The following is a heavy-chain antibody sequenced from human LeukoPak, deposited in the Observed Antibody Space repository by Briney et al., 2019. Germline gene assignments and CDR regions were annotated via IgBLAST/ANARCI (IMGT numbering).Heavy chain of an antibody. CDR3: ASLGSGWYTEYFQH. J-gene: IGHJ1*01. CDR2: IYYSGST. V-gene: IGHV4-59*08. CDR1: GGSISSYY. D-gene: IGHD6-19*01. Sequence: SETLSLTCTVSGGSISSYYWSWIRQPPGKGLEWIGYIYYSGSTNYNPSLKSRVTISVDTSKNQFSLKLSSVTAADTAVYYCASLGSGWYTEYFQHWGQGTLVTVSS.